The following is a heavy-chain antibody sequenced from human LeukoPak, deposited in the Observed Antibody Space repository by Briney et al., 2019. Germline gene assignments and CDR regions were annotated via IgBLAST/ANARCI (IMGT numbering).Heavy chain of an antibody. D-gene: IGHD2-15*01. CDR1: GGSFSGYY. CDR3: ARALAQGIICSGGSCYRNRYYYYYGMDV. J-gene: IGHJ6*02. CDR2: INHSGST. V-gene: IGHV4-34*01. Sequence: SETLSLTCAVYGGSFSGYYWSWIRQPPGKGLEWIGEINHSGSTNNNPSLKSRVTISVDTSENQFSLKLSSVTAADTAVYYCARALAQGIICSGGSCYRNRYYYYYGMDVWGQGTTVTVSS.